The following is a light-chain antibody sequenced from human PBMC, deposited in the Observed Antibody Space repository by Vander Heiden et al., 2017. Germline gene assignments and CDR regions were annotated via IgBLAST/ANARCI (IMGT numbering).Light chain of an antibody. CDR1: TSNIGSNT. V-gene: IGLV1-44*01. CDR2: SNN. CDR3: AAWDDSLNAYV. J-gene: IGLJ1*01. Sequence: QSVLTQPPAASGTPGQRVAISCSGSTSNIGSNTVNWYQQLPRTAPKLLIYSNNQWPSGVPDRFSGSKSGTSASLAISGLQSEDEADYYCAAWDDSLNAYVFGTGTKVTVL.